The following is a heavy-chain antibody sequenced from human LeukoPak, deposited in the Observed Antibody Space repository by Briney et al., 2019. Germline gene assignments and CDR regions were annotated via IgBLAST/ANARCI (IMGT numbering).Heavy chain of an antibody. D-gene: IGHD4-23*01. V-gene: IGHV4-39*02. J-gene: IGHJ4*02. CDR2: IYYSGST. CDR3: VGDYGGDFQFYY. CDR1: GGSISRSNYY. Sequence: TSETLSLTCSVSGGSISRSNYYWGWIRQPPGKGLEWIGNIYYSGSTYYSPSLKSRVTISVDKSKNQFSLKLSSVTAADTALYFCVGDYGGDFQFYYWGQGSLVTVSS.